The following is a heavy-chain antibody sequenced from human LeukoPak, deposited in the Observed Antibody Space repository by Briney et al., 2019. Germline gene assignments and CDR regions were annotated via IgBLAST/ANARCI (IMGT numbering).Heavy chain of an antibody. V-gene: IGHV3-30*04. Sequence: PGKSLRPSCDASGFTFTTYPMHWVRQAPGKGLEWMTLISPDGNNKDYADSVKGRFTISRDNSKNTLFLQMTSLTSEDTGVYYCATGALPIGFLESIRPGNYFSNYMGVWGKGTMVIVSS. J-gene: IGHJ6*03. CDR3: ATGALPIGFLESIRPGNYFSNYMGV. CDR1: GFTFTTYP. CDR2: ISPDGNNK. D-gene: IGHD3-3*02.